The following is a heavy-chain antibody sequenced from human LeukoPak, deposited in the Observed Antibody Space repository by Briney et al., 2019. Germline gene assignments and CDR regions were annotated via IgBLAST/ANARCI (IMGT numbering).Heavy chain of an antibody. CDR3: ARGHSGDPAFDI. V-gene: IGHV3-23*03. D-gene: IGHD4-17*01. CDR2: IYSGGTT. J-gene: IGHJ3*02. CDR1: GFTFSNYA. Sequence: PGGSLRLSCAASGFTFSNYAMNWVRQAPGKGLEWVSVIYSGGTTYYADSVKGRFTISRDNSKNTLYLQMNSLRAEDTALYYCARGHSGDPAFDIWGQGTMVTVSS.